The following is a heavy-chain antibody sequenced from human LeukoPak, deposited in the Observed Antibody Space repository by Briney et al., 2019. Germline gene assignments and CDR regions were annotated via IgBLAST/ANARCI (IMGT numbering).Heavy chain of an antibody. V-gene: IGHV3-21*01. CDR1: GLAFTTYS. Sequence: GGSLRLSCVASGLAFTTYSMNWVRQAPGKGLEWVSSISSSSSYIYYADPVKGRFTISRDNAKNSLYLQMNSLRAEDTAVYYCARVDDKGRGYSGYGDFDYWGQGTLVTVSS. CDR2: ISSSSSYI. J-gene: IGHJ4*02. CDR3: ARVDDKGRGYSGYGDFDY. D-gene: IGHD5-12*01.